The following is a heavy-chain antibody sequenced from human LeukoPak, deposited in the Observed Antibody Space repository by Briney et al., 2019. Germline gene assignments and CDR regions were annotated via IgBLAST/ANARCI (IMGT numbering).Heavy chain of an antibody. V-gene: IGHV4-59*08. CDR3: ARHSRDGPEDY. CDR1: GGPSSSYY. Sequence: PSETLSLTCTVSGGPSSSYYWSRIRQPPGKGLEWIGYIYYSGSTNYNPSLKSRVTISVDTSKNQFSLKLSSVTAADTAVYYCARHSRDGPEDYWGQGTLVTVSS. CDR2: IYYSGST. D-gene: IGHD5-24*01. J-gene: IGHJ4*02.